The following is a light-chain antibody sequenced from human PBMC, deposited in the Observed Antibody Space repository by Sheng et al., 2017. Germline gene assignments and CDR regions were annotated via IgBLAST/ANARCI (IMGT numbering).Light chain of an antibody. J-gene: IGLJ3*02. CDR3: YSAADNSGV. V-gene: IGLV3-27*01. Sequence: VSVSPGQTARITCSGDILTKRYVRWFQQRPGQAPILVIYKDDERPSGIPXRFSGSSSGTTVTLTISGAHVEDEAEYYCYSAADNSGVFGGGTKLTVL. CDR1: ILTKRY. CDR2: KDD.